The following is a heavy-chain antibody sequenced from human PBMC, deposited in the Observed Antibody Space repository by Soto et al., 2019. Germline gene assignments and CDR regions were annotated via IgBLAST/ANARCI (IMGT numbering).Heavy chain of an antibody. CDR1: GFTLSTYT. CDR2: VSGDGSTK. D-gene: IGHD3-16*01. CDR3: ARESLGDYENVHYYYGLDV. Sequence: QAELVESGGGVVQPGKSLRLSCAASGFTLSTYTIHWVRQAPGKGLQWVALVSGDGSTKRYADSVRGRFTISRDNSKNTVYIQRNSLSPDDTAVYYCARESLGDYENVHYYYGLDVWGQGTTVTVSS. J-gene: IGHJ6*02. V-gene: IGHV3-30-3*01.